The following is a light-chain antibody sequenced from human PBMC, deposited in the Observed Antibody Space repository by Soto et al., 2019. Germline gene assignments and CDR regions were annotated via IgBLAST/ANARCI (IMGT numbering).Light chain of an antibody. J-gene: IGKJ1*01. Sequence: DLQMAQSPSTLAASVGDKVTITWRASQSISVWLAWYQQKAGKAPNLLIYKASRLQSGVPSRFSGSGSGTDFTLTISSLQPEDFATYYCQQSYSTPWTFGQGTKVDIK. V-gene: IGKV1-5*03. CDR2: KAS. CDR1: QSISVW. CDR3: QQSYSTPWT.